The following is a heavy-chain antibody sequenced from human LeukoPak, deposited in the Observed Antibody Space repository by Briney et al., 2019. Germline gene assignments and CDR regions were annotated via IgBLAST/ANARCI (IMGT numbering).Heavy chain of an antibody. CDR1: GGSISSGNYY. Sequence: PSETLSLTCTVSGGSISSGNYYWSWIRQPAGKGLEWIGRIYTSGSTNYNPSLKSRVTISVDTSKNQFSLKLSSVTAADTAVYYCAREDGFGELAAFDIWGQGTMVTVSS. CDR2: IYTSGST. V-gene: IGHV4-61*02. D-gene: IGHD3-10*01. CDR3: AREDGFGELAAFDI. J-gene: IGHJ3*02.